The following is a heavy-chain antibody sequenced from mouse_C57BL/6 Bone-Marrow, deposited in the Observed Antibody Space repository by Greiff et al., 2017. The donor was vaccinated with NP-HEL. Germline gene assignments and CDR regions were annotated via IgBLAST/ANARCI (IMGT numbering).Heavy chain of an antibody. V-gene: IGHV1-72*01. CDR2: IDPNSGGT. J-gene: IGHJ1*03. CDR3: ALYDGYSLYWYFDV. CDR1: GYTFTSYW. Sequence: QVQLQQPGAELVKPGASVKLSCKASGYTFTSYWMHWVKQRPGRGLEWIGRIDPNSGGTKYNEKFKSKATLPVDKPSSPAYMQLSSLTSDDAAVYYCALYDGYSLYWYFDVWGTGTTVTVSS. D-gene: IGHD2-3*01.